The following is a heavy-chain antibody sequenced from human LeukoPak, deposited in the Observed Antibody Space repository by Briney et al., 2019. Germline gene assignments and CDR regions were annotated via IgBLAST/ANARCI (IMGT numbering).Heavy chain of an antibody. CDR1: GFSFSRYN. D-gene: IGHD2-2*01. J-gene: IGHJ3*02. CDR2: ISSSPSYI. V-gene: IGHV3-21*01. CDR3: ARRYCSTTSCDTFDI. Sequence: PGGSLRLSCAASGFSFSRYNMNWVRQAPGKGLEWVSSISSSPSYIYYADSVKGRFTVSRDNAKNSLSLQMSSLRAEDTALYYCARRYCSTTSCDTFDIWGRGTMVTVSS.